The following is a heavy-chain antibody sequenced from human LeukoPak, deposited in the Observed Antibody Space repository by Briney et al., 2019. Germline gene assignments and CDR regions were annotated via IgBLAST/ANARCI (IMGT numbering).Heavy chain of an antibody. J-gene: IGHJ4*02. CDR3: ARELRYFDY. CDR2: IKKDGSEK. Sequence: GESLRLSCAASGFTFSSHWMSWVRQAPGKGLEWVANIKKDGSEKYYVDSVKGRFTISRDNAKNSLSLQMNSLRAEDTAVYYCARELRYFDYWGQGTLVTVSS. V-gene: IGHV3-7*01. D-gene: IGHD2-15*01. CDR1: GFTFSSHW.